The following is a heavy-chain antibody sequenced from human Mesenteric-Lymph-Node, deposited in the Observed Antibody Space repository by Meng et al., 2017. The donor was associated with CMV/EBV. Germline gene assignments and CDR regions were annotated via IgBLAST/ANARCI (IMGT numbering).Heavy chain of an antibody. CDR3: ARGSSYDILTGYFDY. D-gene: IGHD3-9*01. V-gene: IGHV4-34*01. CDR1: GVSFSCYY. Sequence: QEYLLKWGSRLLKPLGTLSVTCAVYGVSFSCYYWNWIRQSPEKGLEWIGEINHSGSTTYNPSFTSRIIISVDTSTNQISLNMSSVTAADTAVYYCARGSSYDILTGYFDYWGQGALVTVSS. J-gene: IGHJ4*02. CDR2: INHSGST.